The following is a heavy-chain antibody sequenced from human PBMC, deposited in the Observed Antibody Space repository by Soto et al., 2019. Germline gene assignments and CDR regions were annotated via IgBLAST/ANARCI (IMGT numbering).Heavy chain of an antibody. CDR3: AHRREGGGNYYSLDY. D-gene: IGHD3-22*01. CDR1: GFSLTTSGVG. V-gene: IGHV2-5*01. J-gene: IGHJ4*02. CDR2: IYWNDDK. Sequence: QITLKESGPTLVNPTQTLTLTCTFSGFSLTTSGVGVAWIRQSPGKALEWLALIYWNDDKHYSSSLKSRLTITKDTSKNQVVLTMINVDPVDTATYYCAHRREGGGNYYSLDYWGQGTLVTVSS.